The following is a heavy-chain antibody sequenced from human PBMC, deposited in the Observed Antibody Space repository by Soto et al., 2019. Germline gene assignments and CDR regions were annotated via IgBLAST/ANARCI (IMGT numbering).Heavy chain of an antibody. CDR2: ISGSGGST. V-gene: IGHV3-23*01. D-gene: IGHD6-13*01. Sequence: EVQLLESGGGLVQPGGSLRLSCAASGFTFSSYAMSWVRQAPGKGLEWVSAISGSGGSTYYADYVKGRFTISRDNSKYTRNKQLNRRGASALAIYYSGKSAAATGGQLFRSGYIDPWGRGTPVTVSS. CDR3: GKSAAATGGQLFRSGYIDP. J-gene: IGHJ2*01. CDR1: GFTFSSYA.